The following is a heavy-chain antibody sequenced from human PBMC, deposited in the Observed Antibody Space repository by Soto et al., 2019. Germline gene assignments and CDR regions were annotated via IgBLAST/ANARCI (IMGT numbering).Heavy chain of an antibody. CDR1: GVTFSSFV. Sequence: PGVSLRLSCAASGVTFSSFVMHWVRQAPGKGLEWVAVIWYDGSNKYYADSVKGRFTISRDNSKNTLSLQMSSLRGDYTAMYYCVKDVVFWPWGQGPLVTVSS. CDR3: VKDVVFWP. V-gene: IGHV3-30*02. J-gene: IGHJ4*02. CDR2: IWYDGSNK. D-gene: IGHD2-15*01.